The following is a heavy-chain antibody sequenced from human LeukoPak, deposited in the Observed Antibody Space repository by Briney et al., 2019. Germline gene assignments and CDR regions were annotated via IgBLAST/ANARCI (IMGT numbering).Heavy chain of an antibody. CDR1: GDSIRSSNYY. V-gene: IGHV4-39*02. CDR2: IYYNGRT. D-gene: IGHD3-22*01. CDR3: ARRRYYDGSGYLD. J-gene: IGHJ1*01. Sequence: SEXLSLSCTVSGDSIRSSNYYWDWIRQPPGKGLEWMGSIYYNGRTYYNPSLGSRVSILIDTTNNHFSLKLSSMTAADTAVYYCARRRYYDGSGYLDWGQGTLVIVSS.